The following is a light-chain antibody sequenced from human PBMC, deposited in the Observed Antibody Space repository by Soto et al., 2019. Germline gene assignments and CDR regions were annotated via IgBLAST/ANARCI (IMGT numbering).Light chain of an antibody. CDR2: EGS. J-gene: IGLJ1*01. CDR1: SSYVGSYNL. V-gene: IGLV2-23*01. CDR3: CSYAGSSTYV. Sequence: QAELKKPAYGYGSPGQASTISCTGTSSYVGSYNLVSWYQQHPGKAPKLMIYEGSKRPSGVSNRFSGSKSGNTASLTISGLQAEDEADYYCCSYAGSSTYVFVTGTKFPV.